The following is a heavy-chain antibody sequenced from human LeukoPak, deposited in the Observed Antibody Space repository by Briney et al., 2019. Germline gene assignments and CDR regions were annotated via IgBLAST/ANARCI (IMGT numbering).Heavy chain of an antibody. CDR3: ARDRGRDGHIYDY. J-gene: IGHJ4*02. CDR2: IKQDGSEK. V-gene: IGHV3-7*01. D-gene: IGHD5-24*01. CDR1: GFTFSSYW. Sequence: PGGSLRLSCAASGFTFSSYWMSWVRQAPGKGLEWVANIKQDGSEKYYVDSVKGRFTISRDNAKNSLYLQMNSLRAEDTAVYYCARDRGRDGHIYDYWGQGTLVTVSS.